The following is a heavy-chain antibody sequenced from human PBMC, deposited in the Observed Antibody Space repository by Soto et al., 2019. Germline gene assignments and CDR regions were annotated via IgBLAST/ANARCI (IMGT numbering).Heavy chain of an antibody. CDR1: GAALNSGNYY. J-gene: IGHJ5*02. V-gene: IGHV4-31*03. D-gene: IGHD2-21*01. CDR3: ARLRIATNNYKWFDP. CDR2: IYVTGAV. Sequence: LTCSVSGAALNSGNYYWSWIRQVPGKGLEWIGHIYVTGAVDYNPSLRDRITISQDTSERQFSLNLRLVTAADTAVYYCARLRIATNNYKWFDPWGQGTLVTVYS.